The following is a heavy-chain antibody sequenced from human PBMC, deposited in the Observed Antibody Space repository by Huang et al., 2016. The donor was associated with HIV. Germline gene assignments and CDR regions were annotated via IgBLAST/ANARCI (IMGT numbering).Heavy chain of an antibody. CDR3: GRSSSGGLFWGGLDY. V-gene: IGHV3-9*03. D-gene: IGHD3-10*01. Sequence: ELQLVDSGGGLAQPGESLRLSCGASGFNFNNHAMHWGGQGPGKGLGCVSGISWNSENMADAYSVKGRFTSARDNVKKSLYLQMNSLRAEDMAFYYCGRSSSGGLFWGGLDYWGQGALVTVSS. J-gene: IGHJ4*02. CDR1: GFNFNNHA. CDR2: ISWNSENM.